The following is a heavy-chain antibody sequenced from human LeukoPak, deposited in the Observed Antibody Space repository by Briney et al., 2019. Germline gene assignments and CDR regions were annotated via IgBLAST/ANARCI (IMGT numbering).Heavy chain of an antibody. CDR2: IYYSGST. Sequence: TSETLSLTCTVSGGSISSSSYYWGWIRQPPGKGLEWIGSIYYSGSTYYNPSLKSRVTISVDTSKNQFSLKLSSVTAADTAVYYCARLDIMGYFDYWGQGTLVTVSS. CDR1: GGSISSSSYY. J-gene: IGHJ4*02. V-gene: IGHV4-39*07. D-gene: IGHD3-9*01. CDR3: ARLDIMGYFDY.